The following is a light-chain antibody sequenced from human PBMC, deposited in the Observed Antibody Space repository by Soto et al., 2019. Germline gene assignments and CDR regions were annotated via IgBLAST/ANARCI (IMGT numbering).Light chain of an antibody. J-gene: IGLJ1*01. V-gene: IGLV2-8*01. Sequence: QSVLTQPPSASGSPGQSVTISCTGTSSDVGGYNSVSWYQHLPGKAPKLMIYEVSKRPSGVPGRFSGSKSANTASLTVSRLQAEDEADYYCSSYAGSDNYVFGTGTKLTVL. CDR3: SSYAGSDNYV. CDR2: EVS. CDR1: SSDVGGYNS.